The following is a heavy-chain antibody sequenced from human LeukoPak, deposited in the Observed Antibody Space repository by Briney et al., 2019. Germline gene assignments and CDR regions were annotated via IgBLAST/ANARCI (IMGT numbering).Heavy chain of an antibody. CDR3: ARDQLAVAGTGDY. Sequence: SETLSLTCTVSGASISSSNYYWGWIRQPPGKGLEWIGNIYYSGSTYYNPSLKSRVSISVDTSKNQFSLKLSSVTAADTAVYYCARDQLAVAGTGDYWGQGTLVTVSS. D-gene: IGHD6-19*01. J-gene: IGHJ4*02. CDR2: IYYSGST. V-gene: IGHV4-39*07. CDR1: GASISSSNYY.